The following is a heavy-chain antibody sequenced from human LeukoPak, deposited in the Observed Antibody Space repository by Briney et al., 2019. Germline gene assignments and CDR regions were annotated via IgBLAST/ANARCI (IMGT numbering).Heavy chain of an antibody. D-gene: IGHD3-22*01. CDR2: IIPIFGTA. CDR1: GGTFSSYA. CDR3: ARLYYDSSGYYPLTLDY. V-gene: IGHV1-69*05. Sequence: EASVKVSCKASGGTFSSYAISWVRQAPGQGLEWMGGIIPIFGTANYAQKFQGRVTITTDESTSTAYMELSSLRSEDTAVYYCARLYYDSSGYYPLTLDYWGQGTLVTVSS. J-gene: IGHJ4*02.